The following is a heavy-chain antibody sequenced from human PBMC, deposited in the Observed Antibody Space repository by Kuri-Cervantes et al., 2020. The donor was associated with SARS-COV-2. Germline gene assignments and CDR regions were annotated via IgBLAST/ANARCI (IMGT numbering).Heavy chain of an antibody. CDR2: IYYSGST. D-gene: IGHD2-8*01. CDR3: ARLGKNCTNGICNTYHYYYMDV. Sequence: ESLKISCTVSGGSIRTYYWGWIRQPPGKGLEWIGYIYYSGSTNYNPPLKSRVTVSVDTSKNQFLLKLSSVTAADTAVYYCARLGKNCTNGICNTYHYYYMDVWGKGTTVTVSS. CDR1: GGSIRTYY. V-gene: IGHV4-59*01. J-gene: IGHJ6*03.